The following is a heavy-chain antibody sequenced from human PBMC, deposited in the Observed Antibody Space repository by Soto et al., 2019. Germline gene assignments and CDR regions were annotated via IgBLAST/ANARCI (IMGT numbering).Heavy chain of an antibody. D-gene: IGHD2-15*01. V-gene: IGHV4-59*01. CDR1: GGPISSYY. J-gene: IGHJ5*02. CDR2: IYYSGST. CDR3: ATWGSEYCSGGSCYSGNWFAP. Sequence: SETLSLTCTVSGGPISSYYWSWIRQPPGKGLEWIGYIYYSGSTNYNPSLKSRVTISVDTSKNQFSLKLSSVTAADTAVYYCATWGSEYCSGGSCYSGNWFAPWGQGALVTVSS.